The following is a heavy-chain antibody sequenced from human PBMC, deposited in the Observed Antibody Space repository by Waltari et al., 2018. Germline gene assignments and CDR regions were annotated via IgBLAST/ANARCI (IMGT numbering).Heavy chain of an antibody. V-gene: IGHV3-15*07. CDR2: IKSKTDGGTT. D-gene: IGHD3-3*01. CDR3: ASRESSWRFLEN. J-gene: IGHJ4*02. Sequence: EVQLVESGGGLVKPGESLRLSCAASGFTFSNAWMNWVRQAPGKGLEWVGRIKSKTDGGTTDYAAHVKCRVTISRDDSKNTLYLQMNSLKTEDTALYYCASRESSWRFLENWGQGTLVTVSS. CDR1: GFTFSNAW.